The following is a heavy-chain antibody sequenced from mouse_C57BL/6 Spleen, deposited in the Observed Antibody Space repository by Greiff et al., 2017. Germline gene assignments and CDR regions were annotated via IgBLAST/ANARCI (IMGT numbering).Heavy chain of an antibody. CDR3: ARKGGYCDAMDY. D-gene: IGHD2-3*01. J-gene: IGHJ4*01. V-gene: IGHV1-50*01. CDR2: IDPSDSNT. CDR1: GYTFTSYW. Sequence: QVQLQQPGAELVKPGASVKLSCKASGYTFTSYWMQWVKQRPGQGLEWIGEIDPSDSNTNYNQKFKGKATLTVDTSSSTAYMQLSSLTSEDSAVYYCARKGGYCDAMDYWGQGTSVTVSS.